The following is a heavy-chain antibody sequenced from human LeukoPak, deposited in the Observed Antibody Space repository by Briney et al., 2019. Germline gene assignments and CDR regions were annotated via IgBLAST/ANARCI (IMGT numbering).Heavy chain of an antibody. CDR1: RFTFNGAA. Sequence: PGGSLRLSCSASRFTFNGAAWGCLRQAPGEGLEWVSLISYSGANSYYTDSVRGRFTISRDNSRDTPFLQMNSLRAEDTVIYYCSRDMQLSTWGLGTMVTVSS. D-gene: IGHD3-16*02. CDR3: SRDMQLST. CDR2: ISYSGANS. V-gene: IGHV3-23*01. J-gene: IGHJ3*01.